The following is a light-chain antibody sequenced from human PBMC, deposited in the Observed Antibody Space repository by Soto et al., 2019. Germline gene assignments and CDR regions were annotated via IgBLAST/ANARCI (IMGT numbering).Light chain of an antibody. J-gene: IGKJ1*01. Sequence: IVLTQSPGTLSLSPGERATLSCRASQTGNNNYLAWYQHKSGQAPRLLIYGVYTRAIGIPDRFSGSGSGTEFTLTITRLQAEDSAVYFCQHYGYSQWTFGQGTKVDIK. CDR2: GVY. V-gene: IGKV3-20*01. CDR1: QTGNNNY. CDR3: QHYGYSQWT.